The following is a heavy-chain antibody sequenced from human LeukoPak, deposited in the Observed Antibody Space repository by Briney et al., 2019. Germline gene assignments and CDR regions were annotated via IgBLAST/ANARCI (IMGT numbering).Heavy chain of an antibody. J-gene: IGHJ5*02. D-gene: IGHD3-10*01. CDR1: GFTFSSYW. Sequence: GGSLRLSCAASGFTFSSYWMHWVRQAPGKGLVWVSRINSDGSSTSYADSVKGRFTISRDNAKNTLYLQMNSLRAEDTAVYYCARERGYTKDRVVINWFDPWGQGTLVTVSS. CDR3: ARERGYTKDRVVINWFDP. V-gene: IGHV3-74*01. CDR2: INSDGSST.